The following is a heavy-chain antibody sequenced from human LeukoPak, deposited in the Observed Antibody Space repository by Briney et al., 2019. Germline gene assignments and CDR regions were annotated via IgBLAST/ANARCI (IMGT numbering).Heavy chain of an antibody. CDR1: GGSISSYY. D-gene: IGHD1-26*01. CDR2: IYYSGST. CDR3: ARHAGWWELRDAFDI. J-gene: IGHJ3*02. V-gene: IGHV4-59*08. Sequence: SETLSLTCTVSGGSISSYYWRWIRQPPGKGLEWIGYIYYSGSTNYNPSLKSRVTISVDTSKNQFSLKLSSVTAADTAVYYCARHAGWWELRDAFDIWGQGTMVTVSS.